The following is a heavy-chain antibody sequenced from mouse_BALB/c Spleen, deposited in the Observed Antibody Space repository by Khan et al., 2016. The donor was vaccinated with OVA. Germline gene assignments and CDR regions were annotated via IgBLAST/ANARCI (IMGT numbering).Heavy chain of an antibody. CDR2: ISSGGSYT. CDR3: VRRATATSFDY. J-gene: IGHJ2*01. CDR1: GFTFSSYG. Sequence: EVELVESGGDLVKPGGSLKLSCAASGFTFSSYGMSWVRQTPDKRLEWVATISSGGSYTYYPDSVKGRFTISRDNGKNTLYLQMTSLKSDDTAMYSCVRRATATSFDYWGQGTTLTVSS. V-gene: IGHV5-6*01. D-gene: IGHD1-2*01.